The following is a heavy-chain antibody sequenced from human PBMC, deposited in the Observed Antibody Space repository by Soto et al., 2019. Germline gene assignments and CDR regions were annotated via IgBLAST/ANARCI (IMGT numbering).Heavy chain of an antibody. CDR1: GFTFSNAW. D-gene: IGHD3-9*01. J-gene: IGHJ4*02. V-gene: IGHV3-15*01. CDR2: IKSKTDGGTT. Sequence: EVQLVESGGGLVKPGGSLRLSCAASGFTFSNAWMSWVRQAPGKGLEWVGRIKSKTDGGTTDYAAPVKGRFTISRDDSKNTLYLQMNSLKTEDTAVYYCTTEGGRRYFDWFPSFDYWGQGTLVTVSS. CDR3: TTEGGRRYFDWFPSFDY.